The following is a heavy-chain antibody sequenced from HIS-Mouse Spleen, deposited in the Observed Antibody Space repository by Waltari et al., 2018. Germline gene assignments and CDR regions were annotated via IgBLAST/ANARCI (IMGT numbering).Heavy chain of an antibody. D-gene: IGHD6-19*01. Sequence: QVTLRESGPALVKPTQTLTLTCTFSGFSLSTSGMCVSWIRQPPGKALEWLARIDWDDDKYYSTSLKTRLTISKDTSKNQVVLPMTNMDPVDTATYYCARIAEGYSSGWYAFDYWGQGTLVTVSS. J-gene: IGHJ4*02. V-gene: IGHV2-70*15. CDR2: IDWDDDK. CDR3: ARIAEGYSSGWYAFDY. CDR1: GFSLSTSGMC.